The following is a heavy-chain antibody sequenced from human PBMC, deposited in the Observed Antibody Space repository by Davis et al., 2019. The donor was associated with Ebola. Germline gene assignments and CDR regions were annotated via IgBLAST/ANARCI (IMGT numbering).Heavy chain of an antibody. D-gene: IGHD4-17*01. CDR1: KFIFSFHG. CDR2: IGASNEGI. J-gene: IGHJ6*02. Sequence: PGGSLRLSCAASKFIFSFHGMYWFRQSPGKGLEWLSYIGASNEGINYAGSVKDRFTISRDNAKDSLYLDMNSLRDEDTAVYYCARRIIGDSRGGVDVWGQGTTVSVSS. CDR3: ARRIIGDSRGGVDV. V-gene: IGHV3-48*02.